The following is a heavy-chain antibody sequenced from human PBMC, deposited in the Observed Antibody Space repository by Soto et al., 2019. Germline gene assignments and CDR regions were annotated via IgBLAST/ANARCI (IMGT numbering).Heavy chain of an antibody. CDR3: ARPLWRDDYNWGYFDL. D-gene: IGHD4-4*01. V-gene: IGHV3-30-3*01. CDR2: ISYDGSNK. Sequence: GGSLKLSCAASGFTFSSYAMHWVRQAPGKGLEWVAVISYDGSNKYYADSVKGRFTISRDNSKNTLYLQMNSLRLEDTAVYYCARPLWRDDYNWGYFDLWGRGTLVTVSS. J-gene: IGHJ2*01. CDR1: GFTFSSYA.